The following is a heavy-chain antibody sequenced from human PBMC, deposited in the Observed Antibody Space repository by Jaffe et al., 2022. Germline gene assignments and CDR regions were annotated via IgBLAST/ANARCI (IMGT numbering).Heavy chain of an antibody. V-gene: IGHV1-69*05. J-gene: IGHJ3*02. CDR1: GGTFSSYA. CDR2: IIPIFGTA. Sequence: QVQLVQSGAEVKKPGSSVKVSCKASGGTFSSYAISWVRQAPGQGLEWMGGIIPIFGTANYAQKFQGRVTITTDESTSTAYMELSSLRSEDTAVYYCASLSPHYGDYGVDAFDIWGQGTMVTVSS. D-gene: IGHD4-17*01. CDR3: ASLSPHYGDYGVDAFDI.